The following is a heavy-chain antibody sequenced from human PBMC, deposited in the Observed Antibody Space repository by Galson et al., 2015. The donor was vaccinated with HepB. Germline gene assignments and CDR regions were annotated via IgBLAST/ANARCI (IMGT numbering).Heavy chain of an antibody. CDR2: ISAYNGNT. CDR3: ARDRLITMIVDAVADY. V-gene: IGHV1-18*01. J-gene: IGHJ4*02. D-gene: IGHD3-22*01. CDR1: GYTFTSYG. Sequence: SVKVSCKASGYTFTSYGISWVRQAPGQGLEWMGWISAYNGNTNYAQKLQGRVTMTTDTSTSTAYMELRSLRSDDTAVYYCARDRLITMIVDAVADYWGQGTLVTVSS.